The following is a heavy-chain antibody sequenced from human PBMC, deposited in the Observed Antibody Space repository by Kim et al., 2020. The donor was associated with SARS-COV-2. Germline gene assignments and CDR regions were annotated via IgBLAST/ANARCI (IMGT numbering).Heavy chain of an antibody. V-gene: IGHV4-4*02. CDR3: ARDSSGYEYRGSFDY. D-gene: IGHD3-22*01. J-gene: IGHJ4*02. Sequence: SETLSLTCAVSGGSISSSNWWSWVRQPPGKGLEWIGEIYHSGSTNYNPSLKSRVTISVDKSKNQFSLKLSSVTAADTAVYYCARDSSGYEYRGSFDYWGQGTLVTVSS. CDR2: IYHSGST. CDR1: GGSISSSNW.